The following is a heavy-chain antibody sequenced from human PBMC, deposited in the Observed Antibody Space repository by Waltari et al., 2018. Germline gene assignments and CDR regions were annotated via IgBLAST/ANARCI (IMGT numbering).Heavy chain of an antibody. D-gene: IGHD3-22*01. CDR2: IYYSGST. CDR1: GGAISSSSYY. CDR3: ASTVDYYDSSGYYYGY. V-gene: IGHV4-39*07. J-gene: IGHJ4*02. Sequence: QLQLQESGPGLVKPSETLSLTCTVSGGAISSSSYYCGWIRQPPGKGLEWIGSIYYSGSTYYNPSLKSRVTISVDTSKNQFSLKLSSVTAADTAVYYCASTVDYYDSSGYYYGYWGQGTLVTVSS.